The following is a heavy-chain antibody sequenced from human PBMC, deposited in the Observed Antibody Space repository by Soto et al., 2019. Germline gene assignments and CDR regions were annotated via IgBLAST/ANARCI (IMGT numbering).Heavy chain of an antibody. J-gene: IGHJ3*02. CDR1: GFTFSSYA. V-gene: IGHV3-23*01. CDR3: AKKGLGSLTTYCSAGDCHYAFDI. D-gene: IGHD2-15*01. CDR2: ISGGGDGT. Sequence: EVQLLESGGGLVQPGGSLRLSCAASGFTFSSYAMSWVRQAPGKGLEWVSTISGGGDGTYYADSVKGRFTISRDNSRNTVYLQMNSPRAEDTAVCYCAKKGLGSLTTYCSAGDCHYAFDIWGQGTMVTVSS.